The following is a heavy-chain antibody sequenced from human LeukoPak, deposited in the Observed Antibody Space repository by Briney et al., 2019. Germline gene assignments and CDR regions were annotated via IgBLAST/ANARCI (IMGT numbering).Heavy chain of an antibody. CDR2: IYYSGST. CDR1: GGSISSYY. J-gene: IGHJ5*02. V-gene: IGHV4-59*01. Sequence: PSETLSLTCTVSGGSISSYYWSWIRQPPGKGLEWIGYIYYSGSTNYNPSLKSRVTISVDTSKNQFSLKLSSVTAADTAVYYCARFWVRSPWSGDYVGWFDPWGQGTLVTVSS. CDR3: ARFWVRSPWSGDYVGWFDP. D-gene: IGHD4-17*01.